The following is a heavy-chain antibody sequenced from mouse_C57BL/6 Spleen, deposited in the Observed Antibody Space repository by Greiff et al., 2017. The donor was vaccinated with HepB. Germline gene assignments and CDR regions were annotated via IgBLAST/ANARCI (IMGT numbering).Heavy chain of an antibody. CDR3: ASPRWLLRDYAMDY. D-gene: IGHD2-3*01. CDR2: IDPNSGGT. J-gene: IGHJ4*01. V-gene: IGHV1-72*01. Sequence: QVQLQQPGAELVKPGASVKLSCKASGYTFTSYWMHWVKQRPGRGLEWIGRIDPNSGGTKYNEKFKSKATLTVDKPSSTAYMQLSSLTSEDSAVYYCASPRWLLRDYAMDYWGQGTSVTVSS. CDR1: GYTFTSYW.